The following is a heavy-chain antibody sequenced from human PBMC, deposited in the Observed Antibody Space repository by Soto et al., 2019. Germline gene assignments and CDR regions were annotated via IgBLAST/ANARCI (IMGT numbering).Heavy chain of an antibody. CDR1: RYCFTSYW. D-gene: IGHD3-3*01. V-gene: IGHV5-51*01. J-gene: IGHJ6*02. CDR3: ARQFSLYDMDV. CDR2: IYPGESDT. Sequence: GESLNISCKGSRYCFTSYWIGWVRQMPGKGLEWMGIIYPGESDTRYSPSVQGQVTISADKSISTAYLQWSSLKASDTAMYYCARQFSLYDMDVWGQGTTVTVSS.